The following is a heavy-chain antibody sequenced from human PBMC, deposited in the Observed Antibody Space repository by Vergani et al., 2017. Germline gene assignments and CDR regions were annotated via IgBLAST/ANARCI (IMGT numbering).Heavy chain of an antibody. CDR1: GFTLSSYS. CDR3: ARAEVPYYLDY. V-gene: IGHV3-21*01. Sequence: VQLVESGGGVVQPGRSLRLSCAASGFTLSSYSMNWVRRAPGKGLEWVSSISSSSSYIYYAESVKGRFTITRDNAKNSLYLQMNSLRAEDTAVYDCARAEVPYYLDYWGQGTLVTVSS. CDR2: ISSSSSYI. J-gene: IGHJ4*02.